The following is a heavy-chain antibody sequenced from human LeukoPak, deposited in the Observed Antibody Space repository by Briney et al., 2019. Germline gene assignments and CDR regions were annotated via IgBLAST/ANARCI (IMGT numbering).Heavy chain of an antibody. CDR2: VSRGASRT. CDR1: GFTFSNHW. D-gene: IGHD5-18*01. Sequence: GGSLRLSCAASGFTFSNHWMHWVRQAPGKGLMWVSRVSRGASRTDYADSVKGRFTISRDDAKNTLYLQVNSLRVEDTGVYFCARGGSDTAMAHDYWGQGILVTVSS. V-gene: IGHV3-74*01. J-gene: IGHJ4*02. CDR3: ARGGSDTAMAHDY.